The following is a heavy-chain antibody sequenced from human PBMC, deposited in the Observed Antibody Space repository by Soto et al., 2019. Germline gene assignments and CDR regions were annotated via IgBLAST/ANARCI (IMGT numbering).Heavy chain of an antibody. CDR2: IWYDGSNK. Sequence: QVQLVESGGGVVQPGRSLRLSCAASGFTFSSYGMHWVRQAPGKGLEWVAVIWYDGSNKYYADSVKGRFTISRDNSKNTLYLQMNSLRAEDTAVYYCARDLVRDVLRFLSDYYYYGMDVWGQGTTVTVSS. CDR3: ARDLVRDVLRFLSDYYYYGMDV. CDR1: GFTFSSYG. V-gene: IGHV3-33*01. J-gene: IGHJ6*02. D-gene: IGHD3-3*01.